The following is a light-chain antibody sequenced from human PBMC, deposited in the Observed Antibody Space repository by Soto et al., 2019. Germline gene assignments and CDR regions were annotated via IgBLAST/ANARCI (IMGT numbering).Light chain of an antibody. J-gene: IGLJ1*01. CDR1: SSDVGSYNL. V-gene: IGLV2-23*02. CDR3: CSYATGSTYF. Sequence: QSALTQPASVSGSPGQSITISCTGASSDVGSYNLVSWYQQHPGKAPKLMIFEVSKRPSGVSNRFSGSKSGNTASLTISGLQAEDEAEYYCCSYATGSTYFFGTGNKVTVL. CDR2: EVS.